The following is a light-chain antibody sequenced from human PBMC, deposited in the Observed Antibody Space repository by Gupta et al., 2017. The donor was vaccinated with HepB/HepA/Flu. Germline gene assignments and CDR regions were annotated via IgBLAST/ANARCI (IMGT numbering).Light chain of an antibody. J-gene: IGKJ1*01. V-gene: IGKV1-39*01. CDR1: QSIRTY. CDR3: QQSFTAPWT. Sequence: DIQMTQPPSSLSASVGDRVTITCRASQSIRTYLNWYYQKPGTAPKLLISGASNLQTGVPSRFSGGGSETDFSLTITGLQPEDFATYYCQQSFTAPWTFGQGTRVEI. CDR2: GAS.